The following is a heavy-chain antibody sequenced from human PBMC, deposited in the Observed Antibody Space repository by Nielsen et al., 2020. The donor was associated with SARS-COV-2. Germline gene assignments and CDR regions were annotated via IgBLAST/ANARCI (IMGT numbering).Heavy chain of an antibody. Sequence: GGSLRLSCAASGFTFDDYAMHWVRQAPGKGLEWVAVISYDGSNKYYADSVKGRFTISRDNSKNTLYLQMNSLRAEDTAVYYCAKDQRTWDRDGMDVWGQGTTVTVSS. CDR2: ISYDGSNK. CDR3: AKDQRTWDRDGMDV. D-gene: IGHD6-25*01. J-gene: IGHJ6*02. V-gene: IGHV3-30*18. CDR1: GFTFDDYA.